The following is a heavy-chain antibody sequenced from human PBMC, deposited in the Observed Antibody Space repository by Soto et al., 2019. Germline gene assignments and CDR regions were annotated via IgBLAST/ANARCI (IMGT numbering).Heavy chain of an antibody. CDR2: ILPIFNTA. J-gene: IGHJ4*01. V-gene: IGHV1-69*13. CDR1: GGTFRSNA. CDR3: ATGGRAYSSSFPRLYFEY. D-gene: IGHD5-18*01. Sequence: SVKVSCQASGGTFRSNAISWVRQAPGQGPEWMGGILPIFNTANYAQNFQGRVTITADESTSTSYMEPTSLKSEDTAIYYCATGGRAYSSSFPRLYFEYWGRGTRVTASS.